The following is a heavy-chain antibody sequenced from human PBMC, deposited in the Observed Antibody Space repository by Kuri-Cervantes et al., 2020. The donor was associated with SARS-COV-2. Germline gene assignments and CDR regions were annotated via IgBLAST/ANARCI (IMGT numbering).Heavy chain of an antibody. CDR1: GFTFSSYS. CDR3: ARDANYGSRLPRKFDY. J-gene: IGHJ4*02. V-gene: IGHV3-48*02. D-gene: IGHD5-12*01. Sequence: GESLKISCAASGFTFSSYSMNWVRQAPGKGLEWVSYISISSSTIYYADSVKGRFTISRDNAKNSLYLQMNSLRDEDTAVYYCARDANYGSRLPRKFDYWGQGTLVTVSS. CDR2: ISISSSTI.